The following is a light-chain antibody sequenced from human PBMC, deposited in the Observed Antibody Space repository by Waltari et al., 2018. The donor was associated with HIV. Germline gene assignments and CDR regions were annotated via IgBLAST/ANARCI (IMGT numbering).Light chain of an antibody. Sequence: QSALTQPASVSGSPGQSITISCTGTSSDVGGYNYVSWYQQHPGKAPKLIIYEVSNRPSGVPNRFSGSKSGNTASLTISGLQAEDEADYYCSSYTSSSTLVFGTGTKVTVL. CDR2: EVS. J-gene: IGLJ1*01. V-gene: IGLV2-14*01. CDR1: SSDVGGYNY. CDR3: SSYTSSSTLV.